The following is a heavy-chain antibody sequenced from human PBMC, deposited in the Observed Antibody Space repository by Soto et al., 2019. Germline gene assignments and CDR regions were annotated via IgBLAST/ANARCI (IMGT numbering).Heavy chain of an antibody. CDR2: ISGYNGHT. V-gene: IGHV1-18*01. CDR3: AREGEMPYYYYGLDV. Sequence: QVQLVQSGAEVRKPGASVKVSCKASGYTFTTYGISWVRQAPGQGLEWMGWISGYNGHTKYAQKFQGRVTMTTDTSTSTGYMDLRRLKSDDTAVYYCAREGEMPYYYYGLDVWGQGTTVTVSS. D-gene: IGHD3-16*01. CDR1: GYTFTTYG. J-gene: IGHJ6*02.